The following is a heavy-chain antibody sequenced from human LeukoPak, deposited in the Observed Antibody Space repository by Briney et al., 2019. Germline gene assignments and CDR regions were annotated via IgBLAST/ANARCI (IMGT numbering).Heavy chain of an antibody. J-gene: IGHJ1*01. CDR3: ATRLRRDIVVVPAAMTEAVPKGGGFQH. V-gene: IGHV1-24*01. CDR1: GYTLTELS. Sequence: GASVKVSCKVSGYTLTELSMHWVRQAPGKGLEWMGGFDPEDGETIYAQKFQGRVTMTEDTSTDTAYMELSSLRSEDTAVYYCATRLRRDIVVVPAAMTEAVPKGGGFQHWGQGTLVTVSS. D-gene: IGHD2-2*01. CDR2: FDPEDGET.